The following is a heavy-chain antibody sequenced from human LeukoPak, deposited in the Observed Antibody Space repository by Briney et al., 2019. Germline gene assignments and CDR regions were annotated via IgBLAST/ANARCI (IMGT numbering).Heavy chain of an antibody. V-gene: IGHV4-30-4*01. D-gene: IGHD6-19*01. CDR3: AGDSVAGTKGSPFDY. Sequence: SETLSLTCTVSGGSISRGDYYWSWIRQPPGKGLEWIGYIYYSGSTDYNPSLKSRVTISVDTSKNQFSLKLSSVTAADTAVYYCAGDSVAGTKGSPFDYWGQGTLVTVSS. CDR2: IYYSGST. J-gene: IGHJ4*02. CDR1: GGSISRGDYY.